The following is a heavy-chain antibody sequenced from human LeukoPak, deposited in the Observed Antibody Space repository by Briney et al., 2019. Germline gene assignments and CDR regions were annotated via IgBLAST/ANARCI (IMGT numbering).Heavy chain of an antibody. V-gene: IGHV1-2*02. J-gene: IGHJ4*02. CDR3: ARDRRIAVAGTGIDY. CDR2: INPNSGGT. Sequence: ASVKVSCKASGYTFTGYYMHWVRQAPGQGLEWMGWINPNSGGTNYAQKFQGRVTMTRDTSISTAYMELSGLRSDDTAVYYCARDRRIAVAGTGIDYWGQGTLVTVSS. D-gene: IGHD6-19*01. CDR1: GYTFTGYY.